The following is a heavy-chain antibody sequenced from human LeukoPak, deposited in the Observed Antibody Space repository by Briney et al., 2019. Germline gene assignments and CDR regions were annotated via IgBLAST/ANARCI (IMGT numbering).Heavy chain of an antibody. CDR3: ARGVFATGWYPDNFDY. J-gene: IGHJ4*02. V-gene: IGHV3-7*01. Sequence: GSLRLSCAASGFDFSSYWMSWVRQAPGKGLEWVANVNQAGSDKYYMDSVKGRFTISRGNDENSVFLQMDSLRVEDTAVYYCARGVFATGWYPDNFDYWGQGSLVTVSS. CDR2: VNQAGSDK. CDR1: GFDFSSYW. D-gene: IGHD6-19*01.